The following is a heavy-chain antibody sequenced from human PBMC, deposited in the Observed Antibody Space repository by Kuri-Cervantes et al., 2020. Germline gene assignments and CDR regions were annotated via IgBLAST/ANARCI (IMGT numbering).Heavy chain of an antibody. J-gene: IGHJ4*02. CDR2: ISSSSSTI. D-gene: IGHD2-21*01. V-gene: IGHV3-48*04. Sequence: GESLKISCAASGFAFSSYSMNWVRQAPGKGLEWVSYISSSSSTIYYADSVKGRFTISRDNAKNSLFLQMNSLRVEDTAVYYCARGWTIGDSFYWGQGTLVTVSS. CDR3: ARGWTIGDSFY. CDR1: GFAFSSYS.